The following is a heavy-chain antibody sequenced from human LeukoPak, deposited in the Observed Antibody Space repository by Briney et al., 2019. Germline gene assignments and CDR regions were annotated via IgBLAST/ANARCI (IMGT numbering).Heavy chain of an antibody. CDR2: IIPILGIA. V-gene: IGHV1-69*04. Sequence: GASVKVSCKASGGTFSSYAISWVRQAPGQGLEWMGRIIPILGIANYAQKFQGRVTITRDMSTSTAYMELSSLRSEDTAVYYCAASYRKNDFDYWGQGTLVTVSS. J-gene: IGHJ4*02. CDR3: AASYRKNDFDY. CDR1: GGTFSSYA. D-gene: IGHD1-1*01.